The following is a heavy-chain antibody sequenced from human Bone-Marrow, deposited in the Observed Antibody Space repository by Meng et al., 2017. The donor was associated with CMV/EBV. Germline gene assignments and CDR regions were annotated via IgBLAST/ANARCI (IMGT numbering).Heavy chain of an antibody. V-gene: IGHV4-59*12. CDR2: IYYSGST. CDR3: ARARGGLVRFDY. CDR1: GGSISSYY. Sequence: GSLRLSCTVSGGSISSYYWSWIRQPPGKGLEWIGYIYYSGSTNYNPSLKSRVTISVDTSKNQFSLKLSSVTAADTAVYYCARARGGLVRFDYWGQGTLVTVSS. D-gene: IGHD6-19*01. J-gene: IGHJ4*02.